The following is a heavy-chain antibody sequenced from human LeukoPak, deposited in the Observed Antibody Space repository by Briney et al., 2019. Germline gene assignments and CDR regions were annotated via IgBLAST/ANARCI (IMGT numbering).Heavy chain of an antibody. Sequence: TGGSLRLSCAASGFTFRSYWMHWVRQAPGKGLEWVSSISSSSSYIYYADSVKGRFTISRDNAKNSLYLQMNSLRAEDTAVYYCARDRSYYGSGTPYYYGMDVWGQGTTVTVSS. V-gene: IGHV3-21*01. D-gene: IGHD3-10*01. CDR1: GFTFRSYW. CDR2: ISSSSSYI. J-gene: IGHJ6*02. CDR3: ARDRSYYGSGTPYYYGMDV.